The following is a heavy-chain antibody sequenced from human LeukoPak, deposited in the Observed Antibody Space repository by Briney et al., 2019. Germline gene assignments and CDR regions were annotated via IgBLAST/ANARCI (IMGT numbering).Heavy chain of an antibody. D-gene: IGHD2-8*01. V-gene: IGHV4-39*01. CDR1: GGSIRGSSYY. J-gene: IGHJ4*02. CDR2: IYYSGSS. CDR3: AASGYSTRWYYYDF. Sequence: SETLSLTCTVSGGSIRGSSYYWGWIRQPPGKGLEWIGSIYYSGSSYYTPSLKSRLTISVDTSKDQFSLKLTSVTAADTAVYYCAASGYSTRWYYYDFWGQGTLVTVSS.